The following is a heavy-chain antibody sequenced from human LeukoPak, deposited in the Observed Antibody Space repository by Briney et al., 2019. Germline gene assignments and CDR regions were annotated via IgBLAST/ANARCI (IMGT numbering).Heavy chain of an antibody. J-gene: IGHJ4*02. CDR1: GFTFSIYT. CDR3: AKDFTPDGIWDIDY. Sequence: GGSLRLSCVASGFTFSIYTMSWVRQAPGKGLEWVSGIYGGGSGSTFYAESVKGRFTISRDNSKNTLYLQMNSLRDEDTAIYYCAKDFTPDGIWDIDYWGRGTLITVSS. CDR2: IYGGGSGST. D-gene: IGHD1-14*01. V-gene: IGHV3-23*01.